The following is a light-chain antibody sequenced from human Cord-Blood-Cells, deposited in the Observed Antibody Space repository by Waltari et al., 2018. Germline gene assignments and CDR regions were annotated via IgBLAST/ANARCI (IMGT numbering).Light chain of an antibody. V-gene: IGLV1-44*01. CDR1: SSNIGSNT. Sequence: QSVLTQPPSSSGTPGLRVTSSCSGRSSNIGSNTGTWDQQLPGTAPKLLICSNNQGPSGVPDRFSGSKSGTSASLAISGLQSEDEADYYCAAWDDSLNGPVFGGGTKLTVL. CDR3: AAWDDSLNGPV. CDR2: SNN. J-gene: IGLJ2*01.